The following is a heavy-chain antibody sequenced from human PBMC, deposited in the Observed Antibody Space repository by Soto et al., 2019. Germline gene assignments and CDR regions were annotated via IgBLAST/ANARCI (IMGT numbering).Heavy chain of an antibody. J-gene: IGHJ4*02. D-gene: IGHD2-2*01. CDR2: ISGSGGST. CDR3: AKVVVPAAEGSDY. CDR1: GFTFSSYS. Sequence: GSLRLSCAASGFTFSSYSLIWVRQAPGKGLEWVSAISGSGGSTYYADSVKGRFTISRDNSKNTLYLQMNSLRAEDTAVYYCAKVVVPAAEGSDYWGQGTLVTVSS. V-gene: IGHV3-23*01.